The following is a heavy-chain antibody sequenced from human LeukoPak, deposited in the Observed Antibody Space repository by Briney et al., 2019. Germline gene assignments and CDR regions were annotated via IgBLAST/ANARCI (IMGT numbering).Heavy chain of an antibody. J-gene: IGHJ3*02. V-gene: IGHV3-30-3*01. CDR2: ISYDGSNK. Sequence: PGGSLRLSCAASGFTFSSYAMHWVRQAPGKGLEWVAVISYDGSNKYYADSVKGRFTISRDNSKNTLYLQMNSPRAEDTAVYYCARAPWDTYYYDSSGSTGDAFDIWGQGTMVTVSS. CDR3: ARAPWDTYYYDSSGSTGDAFDI. D-gene: IGHD3-22*01. CDR1: GFTFSSYA.